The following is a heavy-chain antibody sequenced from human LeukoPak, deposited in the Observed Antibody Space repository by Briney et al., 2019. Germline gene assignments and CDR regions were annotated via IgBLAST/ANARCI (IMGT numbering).Heavy chain of an antibody. J-gene: IGHJ6*03. CDR3: ARVGSSSVYYYYYYMDV. D-gene: IGHD6-13*01. Sequence: GGSLRLSCAASGFTFSSYWIHWVRQAPGKGLVWVSRINRDGSSTDYADSVKGRFTISRDNAKNVLYLQMNSLRVEDTAVYYCARVGSSSVYYYYYYMDVWGKGTTVTVSS. V-gene: IGHV3-74*01. CDR1: GFTFSSYW. CDR2: INRDGSST.